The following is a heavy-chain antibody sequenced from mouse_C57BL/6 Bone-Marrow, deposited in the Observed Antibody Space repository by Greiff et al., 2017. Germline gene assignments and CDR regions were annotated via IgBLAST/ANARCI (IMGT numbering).Heavy chain of an antibody. CDR2: ISDGGSYT. CDR1: GFTFSSYA. CDR3: ARRTTVGYAMDY. J-gene: IGHJ4*01. V-gene: IGHV5-4*03. D-gene: IGHD1-1*01. Sequence: DVKLVESGGGLVKPGGSLKLSCAASGFTFSSYAMSWVRQTPEKRLEWVATISDGGSYTYYPDNVKGRFTISRDNAKNNLYLQMSHLKSEDTAMYYCARRTTVGYAMDYWGQGPSVTVSS.